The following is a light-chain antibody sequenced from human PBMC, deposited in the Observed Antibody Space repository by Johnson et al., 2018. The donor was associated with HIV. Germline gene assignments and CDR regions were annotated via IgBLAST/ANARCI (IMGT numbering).Light chain of an antibody. V-gene: IGLV1-51*01. CDR2: DNS. CDR1: SSKIGNKY. Sequence: QSVLTQPPSVSAAPGQKVTISCSGSSSKIGNKYVSWYQQLPGTAPKVLIYDNSKRPSGIPVRFSGSKSGTSATLVITGLPPGDEADYHCSTWDSSLSVYVFGTGTKVTVL. CDR3: STWDSSLSVYV. J-gene: IGLJ1*01.